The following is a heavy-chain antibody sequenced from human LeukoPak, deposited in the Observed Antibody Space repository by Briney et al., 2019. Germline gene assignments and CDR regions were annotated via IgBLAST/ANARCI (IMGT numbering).Heavy chain of an antibody. Sequence: GGSLRLSCAVSGITLSNYGMSWVRQAPGKGLEWVAGISDSGGSTNYADPVKGRFTISRDNPKNTLYLQMNSLRAEDTAVYFCAKRGIVIRAVIIVGFHKEAYYFDYWGQGALVTVSS. D-gene: IGHD3-10*01. CDR1: GITLSNYG. CDR2: ISDSGGST. V-gene: IGHV3-23*01. J-gene: IGHJ4*02. CDR3: AKRGIVIRAVIIVGFHKEAYYFDY.